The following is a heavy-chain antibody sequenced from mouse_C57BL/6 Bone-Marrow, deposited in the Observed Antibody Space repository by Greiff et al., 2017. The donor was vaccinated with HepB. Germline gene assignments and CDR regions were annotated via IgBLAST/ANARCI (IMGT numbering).Heavy chain of an antibody. J-gene: IGHJ2*01. CDR3: ARRLTGRDFDY. CDR2: ISSGSSTI. D-gene: IGHD4-1*01. Sequence: EVQVVESGGGLVKPGGSLKLSCAASGFTFSDYGMHWVRQAPEKGLEWVAYISSGSSTIYYADTVKGRFTISRDNAKNTLFLQMTSLRSEDTAMYYCARRLTGRDFDYWGQGTTLTVSS. V-gene: IGHV5-17*01. CDR1: GFTFSDYG.